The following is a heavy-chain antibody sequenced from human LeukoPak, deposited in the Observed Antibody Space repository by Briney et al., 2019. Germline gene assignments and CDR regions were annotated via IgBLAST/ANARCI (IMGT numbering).Heavy chain of an antibody. CDR2: ISGSGGST. V-gene: IGHV3-23*01. Sequence: PGGSLRLSCAASGFTFSNYAMTWVRQAPGKGLEWVSGISGSGGSTYYADSVKGRFTISRDNSKNTLYLQMNSLRAEDTTVYYCAKEWAAVAGSNDYWGQGTLVTVSS. CDR3: AKEWAAVAGSNDY. CDR1: GFTFSNYA. J-gene: IGHJ4*02. D-gene: IGHD6-19*01.